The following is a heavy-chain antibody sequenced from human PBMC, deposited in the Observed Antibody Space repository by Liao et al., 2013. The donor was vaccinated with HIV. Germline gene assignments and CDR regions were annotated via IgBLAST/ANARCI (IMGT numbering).Heavy chain of an antibody. CDR2: IYYSGST. D-gene: IGHD6-19*01. Sequence: QLQLQESGPGLLRPSETLSLICSVSGGSVNTPSYYWSWIRQPPGKGLEWIGQIYYSGSTNYIPSLRSRVTIALDTTRNRFSLTLTSVTAADTAVYYCARGADFDYWGPGALVTVSS. V-gene: IGHV4-61*01. J-gene: IGHJ4*02. CDR1: GGSVNTPSYY. CDR3: ARGADFDY.